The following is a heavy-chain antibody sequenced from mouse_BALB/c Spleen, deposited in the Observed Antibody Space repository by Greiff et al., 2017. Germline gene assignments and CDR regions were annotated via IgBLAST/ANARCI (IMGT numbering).Heavy chain of an antibody. CDR3: ARGGYYGYERFDW. CDR2: ISSGGSYT. J-gene: IGHJ2*01. D-gene: IGHD2-2*01. CDR1: GFTFSSYG. Sequence: EVQVVESGGDLVKPGGSLKLSCAASGFTFSSYGMSWVRQTPDKRLEWVATISSGGSYTYYPDSVKGRFTISRDNARNILYLQMSSLRSEDTAMYYCARGGYYGYERFDWWGQGTTLTVSS. V-gene: IGHV5-6*01.